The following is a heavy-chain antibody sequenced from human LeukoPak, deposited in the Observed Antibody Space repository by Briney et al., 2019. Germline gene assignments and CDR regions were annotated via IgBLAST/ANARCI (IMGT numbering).Heavy chain of an antibody. CDR3: ARKSSISTSHPEDC. CDR1: GFTFSSYA. Sequence: GGSLRLSCAASGFTFSSYAMSWVRQAPGKGLQWVSSITNLGVGSYYADSVKGRFTIYRDNSKNTLYLQMNSLRVEDTAVYYCARKSSISTSHPEDCWGQGTLVTVSS. D-gene: IGHD1-26*01. V-gene: IGHV3-23*01. J-gene: IGHJ4*02. CDR2: ITNLGVGS.